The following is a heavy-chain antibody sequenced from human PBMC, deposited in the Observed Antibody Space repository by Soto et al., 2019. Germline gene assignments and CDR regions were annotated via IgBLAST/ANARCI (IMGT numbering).Heavy chain of an antibody. D-gene: IGHD6-13*01. CDR2: IYYSGST. V-gene: IGHV4-61*01. Sequence: PSETLSLPCTVSGGSVSSGSYYWSWIRQPPGKGLEWIGYIYYSGSTNYNPSLKSRVTISVDTSKNQFSLKLSSVTAADTAMYYCARLQAAAGDNDLTFDYWGQGTLVTVSS. J-gene: IGHJ4*02. CDR1: GGSVSSGSYY. CDR3: ARLQAAAGDNDLTFDY.